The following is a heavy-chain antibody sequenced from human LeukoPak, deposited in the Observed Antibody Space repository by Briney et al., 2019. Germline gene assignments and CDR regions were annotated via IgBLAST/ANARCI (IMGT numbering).Heavy chain of an antibody. D-gene: IGHD3-22*01. J-gene: IGHJ4*02. CDR3: ARDAKYYYDSSGYAY. CDR2: TSAYNGHT. CDR1: GYTFPSYA. Sequence: ASVKVSCKASGYTFPSYAITWVRQAPGQGLEWMGWTSAYNGHTSYAQMFQGRVSMTTDTATSTAYMELRSLRSDDTAVYFCARDAKYYYDSSGYAYWGQGTLVTVSS. V-gene: IGHV1-18*01.